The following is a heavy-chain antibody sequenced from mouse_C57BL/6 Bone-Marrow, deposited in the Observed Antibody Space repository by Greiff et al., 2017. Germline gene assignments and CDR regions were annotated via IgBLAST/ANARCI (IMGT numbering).Heavy chain of an antibody. J-gene: IGHJ3*01. D-gene: IGHD1-1*01. CDR3: ARHEWDYYGSFSWFAY. CDR1: GYTFTEYT. V-gene: IGHV1-62-2*01. Sequence: QVQLKESGAELVKPGASVKLSCKASGYTFTEYTIHWVKQRSGQGLEWIGWFYPGSGSIKYNEQFKDKATLTADKYSSPVYMELSRLTSESSAVYFCARHEWDYYGSFSWFAYWGQGTLVTVSA. CDR2: FYPGSGSI.